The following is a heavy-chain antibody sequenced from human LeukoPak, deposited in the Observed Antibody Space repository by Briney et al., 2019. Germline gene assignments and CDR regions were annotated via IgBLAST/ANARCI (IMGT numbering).Heavy chain of an antibody. CDR1: GGSISSGGYY. CDR3: ARHPPRGPIDY. J-gene: IGHJ4*02. V-gene: IGHV4-31*03. Sequence: SETLSLTCTVSGGSISSGGYYWSWIRQHPRKGLEWIGYIYYSGSTYYNPSLKSRVTISVDTSKNQFSLKLSSMTAADTAVYYCARHPPRGPIDYWGQGTLVTVSS. CDR2: IYYSGST.